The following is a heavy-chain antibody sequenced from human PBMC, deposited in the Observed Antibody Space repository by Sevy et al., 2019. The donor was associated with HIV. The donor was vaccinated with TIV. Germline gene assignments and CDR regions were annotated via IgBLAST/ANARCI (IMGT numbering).Heavy chain of an antibody. V-gene: IGHV3-11*01. D-gene: IGHD2-21*02. CDR1: GFTFSDYY. Sequence: GESLKISCAASGFTFSDYYMSWVRQAPGKGLEWVSYISSSGNSIYYADSVKGRFTVSRDNAKNSLYLQMNSLRGEDTAVYYCARAGGDWDIDYWGQGTLVTVSS. CDR3: ARAGGDWDIDY. J-gene: IGHJ4*02. CDR2: ISSSGNSI.